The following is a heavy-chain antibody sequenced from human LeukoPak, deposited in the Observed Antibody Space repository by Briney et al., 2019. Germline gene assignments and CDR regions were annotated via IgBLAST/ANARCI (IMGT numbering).Heavy chain of an antibody. CDR2: IYYSGST. CDR3: ARGGIVGDRYMDV. V-gene: IGHV4-59*11. J-gene: IGHJ6*03. D-gene: IGHD1-26*01. CDR1: GVSISSHY. Sequence: SETLSLTCTVSGVSISSHYWSWIRQPPGKGLEWIGYIYYSGSTNSNPSLKSRLTIPVATSKNQFSLKLSAVTAADTGVYYCARGGIVGDRYMDVWGKGTTVTVSS.